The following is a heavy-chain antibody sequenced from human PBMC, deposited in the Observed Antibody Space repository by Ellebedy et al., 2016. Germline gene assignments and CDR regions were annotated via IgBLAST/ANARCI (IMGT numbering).Heavy chain of an antibody. V-gene: IGHV3-7*03. CDR3: ARALIGEKNY. Sequence: GESLKISXAASGFSFSNYWMSWVCQAPGKGLEWVANIKEDGSEKHYVDSVKGRFTISRDNAKNSLYLQMNSLRVEDTTVYYCARALIGEKNYWGQGTLVTVSS. CDR1: GFSFSNYW. D-gene: IGHD2-21*01. J-gene: IGHJ4*02. CDR2: IKEDGSEK.